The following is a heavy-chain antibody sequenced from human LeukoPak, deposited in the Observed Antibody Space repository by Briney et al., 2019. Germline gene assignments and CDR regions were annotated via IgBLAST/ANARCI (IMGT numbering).Heavy chain of an antibody. V-gene: IGHV1-69*05. D-gene: IGHD2-2*02. CDR2: IIPIFGTA. CDR1: GGTFSSYA. CDR3: ARGGYCSSTSCYTSPYYYYYMDV. Sequence: SVKVSCKAPGGTFSSYAISWVRQAPGQGLEWMGGIIPIFGTANYAQKFQGRVTITTDESTSTAYMELSSLRSEDTAVYYCARGGYCSSTSCYTSPYYYYYMDVWGKGTTVTVSS. J-gene: IGHJ6*03.